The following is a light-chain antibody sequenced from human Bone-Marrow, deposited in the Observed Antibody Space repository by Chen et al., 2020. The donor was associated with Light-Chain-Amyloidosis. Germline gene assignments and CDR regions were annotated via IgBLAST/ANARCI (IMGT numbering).Light chain of an antibody. Sequence: SSVLTQPSSVSPAPGQTATMACGGNNIGSTSVHWYQQTPGQAPLLVVYDDSDRPSGIPERLSGSNSGNTATLTISRVEAGDEADYYCQVWDRSSDRPVFGGGTKLTVL. CDR1: NIGSTS. J-gene: IGLJ3*02. CDR3: QVWDRSSDRPV. V-gene: IGLV3-21*02. CDR2: DDS.